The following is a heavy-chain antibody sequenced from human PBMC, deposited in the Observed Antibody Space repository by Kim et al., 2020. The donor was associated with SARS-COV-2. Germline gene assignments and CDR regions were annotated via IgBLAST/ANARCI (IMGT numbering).Heavy chain of an antibody. V-gene: IGHV4-39*07. J-gene: IGHJ1*01. CDR2: IHYSGST. CDR1: GGSIRSSNKY. CDR3: TYASSWYGTDF. D-gene: IGHD6-13*01. Sequence: SETLSLTCSVSGGSIRSSNKYWGWIRQPPGKGLEWIGTIHYSGSTYCNPSLKSRVTLSVDTSTNKFSLQLSSVTAADKALYFCTYASSWYGTDFWVQGT.